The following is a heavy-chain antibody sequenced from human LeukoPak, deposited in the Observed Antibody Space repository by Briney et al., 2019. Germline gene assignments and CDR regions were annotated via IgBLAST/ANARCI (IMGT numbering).Heavy chain of an antibody. CDR1: GGSFSGYY. D-gene: IGHD4/OR15-4a*01. J-gene: IGHJ4*02. CDR3: ATYGGSDH. Sequence: SETLSLTCAVYGGSFSGYYWSWIGQPPGKGLEWIGEINHSGSTNYNPSLKSRVTISVDTSKNQFSLKLSSVTAADTAVYYCATYGGSDHWGQGTLVTVSS. CDR2: INHSGST. V-gene: IGHV4-34*01.